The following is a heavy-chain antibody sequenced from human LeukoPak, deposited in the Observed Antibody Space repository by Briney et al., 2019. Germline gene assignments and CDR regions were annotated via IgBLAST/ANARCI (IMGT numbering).Heavy chain of an antibody. Sequence: ASVKVSCKASGYTFTSCGISWVRQAPGQGLEWMGGIITIFGTANYAQKFQGRVTITADKSTSTAYMELSSLRSEDTAVYYCARARRGAAAGSNYYYYYYMDVWGKGTTVTVSS. V-gene: IGHV1-69*06. CDR1: GYTFTSCG. CDR2: IITIFGTA. D-gene: IGHD6-13*01. CDR3: ARARRGAAAGSNYYYYYYMDV. J-gene: IGHJ6*03.